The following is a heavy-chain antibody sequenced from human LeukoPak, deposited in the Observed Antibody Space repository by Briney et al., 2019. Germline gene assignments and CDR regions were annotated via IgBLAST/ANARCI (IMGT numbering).Heavy chain of an antibody. V-gene: IGHV1-18*01. Sequence: ASVKVSCKAPGYTFTKYGISWVRQAPGQGLEWMEWISGYNGNTKNAQKLQGRVTMTTDTSTNTAYMELRNLRSDDTAVYYCARMAYDILTGYFQPNWFDPWGQGTLVTVAS. CDR2: ISGYNGNT. CDR3: ARMAYDILTGYFQPNWFDP. D-gene: IGHD3-9*01. CDR1: GYTFTKYG. J-gene: IGHJ5*02.